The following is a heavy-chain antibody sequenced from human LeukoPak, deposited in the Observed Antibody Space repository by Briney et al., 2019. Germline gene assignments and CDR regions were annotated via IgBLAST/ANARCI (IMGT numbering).Heavy chain of an antibody. Sequence: ETLSLTCAVSGASISSSNYYWGWVRQAPGKGLEWVSVIYSGGSTYYADSVKGRFTISRDNSKNTLYLQMNSLRAEDTAVYYCARSRYGSGSYWMGEWVSFDYWGQGTLVTVSS. D-gene: IGHD3-10*01. CDR2: IYSGGST. V-gene: IGHV3-53*01. CDR3: ARSRYGSGSYWMGEWVSFDY. J-gene: IGHJ4*02. CDR1: GASISSSNYY.